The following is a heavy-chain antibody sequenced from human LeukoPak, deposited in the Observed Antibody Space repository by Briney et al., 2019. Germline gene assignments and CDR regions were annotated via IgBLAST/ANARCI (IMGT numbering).Heavy chain of an antibody. CDR1: GFTVSSNY. Sequence: GGSLRLSCAASGFTVSSNYMSWVRQAPGKGLEWVSVIDSGGSTYYADSVKGRFTISRDNSKNTLYLEMNSLRAEDTAVYYCARDQFGSGRLDYWGQGTLVTVSS. D-gene: IGHD3-10*01. CDR3: ARDQFGSGRLDY. V-gene: IGHV3-53*01. CDR2: IDSGGST. J-gene: IGHJ4*02.